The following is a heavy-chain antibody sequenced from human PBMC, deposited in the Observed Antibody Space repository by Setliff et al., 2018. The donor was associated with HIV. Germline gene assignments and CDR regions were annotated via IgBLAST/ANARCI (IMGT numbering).Heavy chain of an antibody. CDR3: ARDRGRGMAPSGILAYYYMDV. V-gene: IGHV3-53*04. CDR1: GFTFSSCW. D-gene: IGHD6-13*01. Sequence: GGSLRLSCAASGFTFSSCWVTWVRQGPGKGLEWVSIIYSGGTTYYADSVKGRFIISRHNSNNTLYLKMNSRRAEDSAMYYCARDRGRGMAPSGILAYYYMDVWGKGTTVTVSS. CDR2: IYSGGTT. J-gene: IGHJ6*03.